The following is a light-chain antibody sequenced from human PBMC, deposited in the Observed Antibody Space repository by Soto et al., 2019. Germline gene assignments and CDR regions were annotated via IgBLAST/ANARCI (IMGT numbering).Light chain of an antibody. Sequence: QSALTQPASVSGSPGQSITISCTGTSSDVGSYNFVSWFQQHPGKVPKLIIYEGTERPSGVSNRFSASKSGNTASLTISGLQPEDEADYYCCSYTSSSLYVFGTGTKLTVL. J-gene: IGLJ1*01. CDR2: EGT. CDR3: CSYTSSSLYV. CDR1: SSDVGSYNF. V-gene: IGLV2-14*02.